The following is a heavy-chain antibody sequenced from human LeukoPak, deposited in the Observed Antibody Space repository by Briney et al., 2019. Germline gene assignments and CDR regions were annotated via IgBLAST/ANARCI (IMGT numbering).Heavy chain of an antibody. CDR1: GAAISSGGYH. V-gene: IGHV4-31*03. CDR2: IYYTGNT. D-gene: IGHD3-22*01. CDR3: ARDLDHYDGSDFS. J-gene: IGHJ5*02. Sequence: SETLSLTCTVSGAAISSGGYHWSWIRQFPGKGLEWIGYIYYTGNTYSNPSLQSRVTISVDLSTNQFSLKLSSVTAADTAVYYCARDLDHYDGSDFSWGQGTLVTVSS.